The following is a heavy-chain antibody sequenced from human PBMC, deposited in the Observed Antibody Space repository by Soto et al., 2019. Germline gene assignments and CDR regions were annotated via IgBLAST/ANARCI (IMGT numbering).Heavy chain of an antibody. Sequence: PGGSLRLSCAASGFTFSSYAMSWVRQAPGKGLEWVSLIQSGGPTYYADSVKGRFTISRDTSENTLHLQMDSLRAEDTAVYYCARDDVLCDGGRCYGEALDVWGKENTVTISS. CDR3: ARDDVLCDGGRCYGEALDV. D-gene: IGHD2-15*01. CDR2: IQSGGPT. CDR1: GFTFSSYA. V-gene: IGHV3-66*01. J-gene: IGHJ6*04.